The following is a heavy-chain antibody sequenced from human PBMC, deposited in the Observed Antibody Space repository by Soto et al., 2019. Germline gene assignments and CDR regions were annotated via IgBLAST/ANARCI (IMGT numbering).Heavy chain of an antibody. CDR1: GGSISSYY. V-gene: IGHV4-59*08. D-gene: IGHD2-2*02. J-gene: IGHJ6*03. CDR2: IYYSGTT. Sequence: QVQLQESGPGLVKPSETLSLTCTVSGGSISSYYWSWIRHPAGKGLDWIGYIYYSGTTNYNTSLTSRVTISIDTSKTQCSLKLRSVTAADPAVYYSARSRVGYCSSTSCYMTYYYYYMDAWVKGTTVTVSS. CDR3: ARSRVGYCSSTSCYMTYYYYYMDA.